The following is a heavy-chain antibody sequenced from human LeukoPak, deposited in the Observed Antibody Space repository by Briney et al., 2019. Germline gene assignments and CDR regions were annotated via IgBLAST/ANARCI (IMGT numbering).Heavy chain of an antibody. Sequence: SETLSLTCTVSGGSISSYYWSWIRQPPGKGLEWIGYIYYSGSTNYNPSLKSRVTISVDTSKNQFSLQLNSVTPEDTAVYYCARDLTYSDAFDIWGQGTMVTVSS. J-gene: IGHJ3*02. V-gene: IGHV4-59*12. CDR2: IYYSGST. CDR3: ARDLTYSDAFDI. D-gene: IGHD2-21*01. CDR1: GGSISSYY.